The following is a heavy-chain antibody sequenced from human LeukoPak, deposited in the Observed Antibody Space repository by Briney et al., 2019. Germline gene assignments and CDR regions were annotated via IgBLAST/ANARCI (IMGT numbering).Heavy chain of an antibody. D-gene: IGHD6-13*01. CDR1: GFTFTNYA. V-gene: IGHV3-23*01. CDR3: AKGASPGIAAAGAGFLFDY. CDR2: ISGSGDST. J-gene: IGHJ4*02. Sequence: PGGSLRLSCAASGFTFTNYAMSWVRQARGKGLEWVSGISGSGDSTNYADSVKGRFTISRDNSKNTLYLQMNSLRAEGTAVYYCAKGASPGIAAAGAGFLFDYWGQGTLVTVSS.